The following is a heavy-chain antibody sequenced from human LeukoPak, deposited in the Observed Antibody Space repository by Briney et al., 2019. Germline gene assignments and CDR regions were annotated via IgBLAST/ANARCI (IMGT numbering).Heavy chain of an antibody. CDR2: ITSSSGTI. CDR3: ARVVVVVTPHDAFDI. J-gene: IGHJ3*02. CDR1: GFTFNSYS. Sequence: PGGSLRLSCAASGFTFNSYSMNWVRQAPGKGLEWVSYITSSSGTIYYADSVKGRFTISRDNSKNTLYLQMNSLRAEDTAVYYCARVVVVVTPHDAFDIWGQGTMVTVSS. V-gene: IGHV3-48*01. D-gene: IGHD2-21*02.